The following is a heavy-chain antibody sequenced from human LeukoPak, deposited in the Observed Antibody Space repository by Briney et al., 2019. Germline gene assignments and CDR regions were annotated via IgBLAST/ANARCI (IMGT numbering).Heavy chain of an antibody. V-gene: IGHV1-18*01. J-gene: IGHJ4*02. CDR1: GGTFSNYA. CDR3: ARDSGSGSSIDY. D-gene: IGHD3-10*01. Sequence: ASVKVSCKASGGTFSNYAISWVRQAPGQGLEWMGWILAYNANTNYAQKFQGRVTLTTDTSTSTAYMELRSLRSDDTAVYYCARDSGSGSSIDYWGQGTLVTVSS. CDR2: ILAYNANT.